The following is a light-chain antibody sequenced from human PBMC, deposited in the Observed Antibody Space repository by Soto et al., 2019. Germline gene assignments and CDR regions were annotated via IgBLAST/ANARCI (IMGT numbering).Light chain of an antibody. V-gene: IGKV1-5*01. CDR1: QTISSW. J-gene: IGKJ3*01. Sequence: DIQMTQSPSTLSASVGDRVTITCRASQTISSWLAWYELKPGKAPKRLIYDASSLESGVPSRFSGSGSGTEFTLTISSLQPDDFATYYCQQYSTFGPGTKVDIK. CDR2: DAS. CDR3: QQYST.